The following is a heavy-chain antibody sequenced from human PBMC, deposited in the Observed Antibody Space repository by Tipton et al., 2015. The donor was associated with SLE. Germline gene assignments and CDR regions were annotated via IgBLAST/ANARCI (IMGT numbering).Heavy chain of an antibody. J-gene: IGHJ4*02. CDR3: ARVQWLGEYYFDY. D-gene: IGHD6-19*01. Sequence: QLVQSGAEVKKSGESLKISCKASGYTFSSYWIAWVRQTPVKGLEWMGIFYPSESASRYSPSFQGQVIISADTSTSTAYLQWSSLKASDTAMYYCARVQWLGEYYFDYWGQGTLVTVSS. V-gene: IGHV5-51*03. CDR1: GYTFSSYW. CDR2: FYPSESAS.